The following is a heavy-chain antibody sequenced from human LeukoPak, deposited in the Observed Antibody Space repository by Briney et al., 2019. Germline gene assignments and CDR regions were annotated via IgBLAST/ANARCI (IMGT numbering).Heavy chain of an antibody. D-gene: IGHD3-3*01. CDR2: IRSKAYGGTP. V-gene: IGHV3-49*04. J-gene: IGHJ4*02. Sequence: GVCLRPSCTASGFTYGDYAMRWVRQAPGKGREWGGFIRSKAYGGTPAYAASVKGRFTISRDDSKSIAYRQMNSLKTEDTAVYYCPLGFLEWFIFDYWGQGTLVTVSS. CDR1: GFTYGDYA. CDR3: PLGFLEWFIFDY.